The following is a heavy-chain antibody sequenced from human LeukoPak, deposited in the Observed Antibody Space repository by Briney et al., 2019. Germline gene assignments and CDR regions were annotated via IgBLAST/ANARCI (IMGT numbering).Heavy chain of an antibody. CDR1: GYSFTSYW. CDR2: IYPGDSDT. D-gene: IGHD4-17*01. CDR3: AITGDFARATVTSPGYYYYGMDV. J-gene: IGHJ6*02. V-gene: IGHV5-51*01. Sequence: PGESLKISCKGSGYSFTSYWIGWVRQLPGKGLEWMGIIYPGDSDTRYSPSFQGQVTISADKSISTAYLQWSSLKASDTAMYYCAITGDFARATVTSPGYYYYGMDVWGQGTTVTVSS.